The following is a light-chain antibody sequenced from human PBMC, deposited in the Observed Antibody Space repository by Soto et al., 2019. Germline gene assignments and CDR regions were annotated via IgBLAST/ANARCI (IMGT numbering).Light chain of an antibody. CDR2: DSS. V-gene: IGKV1-39*01. J-gene: IGKJ2*01. CDR3: QQSFFIPRT. CDR1: QNVRTY. Sequence: DVRMTQSPSSLSASVGDSVTIXXRASQNVRTYLNWYQHKPGKAPTIXIFDSSDLESGVPARFSGSGAGTDFTLTISSLQSEDFATYYCQQSFFIPRTFGQGTKVDIK.